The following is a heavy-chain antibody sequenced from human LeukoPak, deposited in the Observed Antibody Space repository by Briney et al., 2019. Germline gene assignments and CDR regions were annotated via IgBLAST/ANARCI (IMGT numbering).Heavy chain of an antibody. CDR3: FASSSGHNS. Sequence: GGSQTLSCAASGFTFNSYWMSWGRQASGMGLGWVAHVSPDGSDKYYVDSVKGRFTISRDNGKNSLSLQMNTLRAEDTATYDCFASSSGHNSWGQGTLVTVSS. D-gene: IGHD3-22*01. V-gene: IGHV3-7*01. CDR2: VSPDGSDK. J-gene: IGHJ4*02. CDR1: GFTFNSYW.